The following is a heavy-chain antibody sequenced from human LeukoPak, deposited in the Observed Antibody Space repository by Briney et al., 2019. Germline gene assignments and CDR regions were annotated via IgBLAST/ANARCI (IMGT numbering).Heavy chain of an antibody. CDR3: ARVERWLQFFAGLGLTNGAFDI. D-gene: IGHD5-24*01. Sequence: ASVKVSCKASGYTFTSYGISWVRQAPRQGLEWMGWISAYNGNTNYAQKFQGRVTMTTDTSTSTAYMELRSLRSDDTAVYYCARVERWLQFFAGLGLTNGAFDIWGQGTMVTVSS. J-gene: IGHJ3*02. CDR2: ISAYNGNT. V-gene: IGHV1-18*01. CDR1: GYTFTSYG.